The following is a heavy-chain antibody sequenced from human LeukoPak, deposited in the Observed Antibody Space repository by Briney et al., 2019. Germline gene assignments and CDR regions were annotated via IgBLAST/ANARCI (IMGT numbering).Heavy chain of an antibody. CDR2: INHSGST. J-gene: IGHJ4*02. Sequence: SETLSLTCAVYGGSFSGYYWSWIRQPPGKGLEWIGEINHSGSTNYNPSLKSRVTISVDTSKNQFSLKVRSVTAADTAVYYCAREGSATARPFVSNDYWGQGTLVTVSS. D-gene: IGHD6-6*01. V-gene: IGHV4-34*01. CDR3: AREGSATARPFVSNDY. CDR1: GGSFSGYY.